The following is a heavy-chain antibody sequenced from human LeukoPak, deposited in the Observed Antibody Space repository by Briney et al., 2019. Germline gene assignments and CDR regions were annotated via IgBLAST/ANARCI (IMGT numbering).Heavy chain of an antibody. J-gene: IGHJ6*03. CDR1: GGTFSSYA. CDR3: ARVRASGWEGKYYYYYYMDV. CDR2: IIPIFGTA. V-gene: IGHV1-69*05. D-gene: IGHD6-19*01. Sequence: ASVKVSCKASGGTFSSYAISWVRQAPGQGLEWMGGIIPIFGTANYAQKFQGRVTITTDESTSTAYMELSSLRSEDTAVYYCARVRASGWEGKYYYYYYMDVWGKGTTVTVSS.